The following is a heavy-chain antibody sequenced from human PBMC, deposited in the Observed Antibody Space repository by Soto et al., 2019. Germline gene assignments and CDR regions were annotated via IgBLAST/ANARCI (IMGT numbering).Heavy chain of an antibody. CDR3: ARRLYYDSSGFEGGGMDV. V-gene: IGHV4-30-2*03. J-gene: IGHJ6*02. CDR2: IYHSGST. Sequence: PSETLSLTCAVSGGSISSGGYSWNWIRQPPGKGLEWIGYIYHSGSTLYNPSLKSRVTISVDTSKNQFSLKLSSVTAADTAVYYCARRLYYDSSGFEGGGMDVWGQGTTVT. CDR1: GGSISSGGYS. D-gene: IGHD3-22*01.